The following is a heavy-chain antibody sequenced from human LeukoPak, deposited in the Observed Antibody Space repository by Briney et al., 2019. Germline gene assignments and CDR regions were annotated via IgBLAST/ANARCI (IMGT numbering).Heavy chain of an antibody. CDR3: ASHTGAAAAFRPFDI. J-gene: IGHJ3*02. Sequence: ASVKVSCKASGYTFTSYYLHWVRQAPGQGLEWMGTIHPSGGSTTYAQKFQGRVTMTSDTSTSTVYMELSSLRAEDTAVYYCASHTGAAAAFRPFDIWGQGTMVTVFS. D-gene: IGHD2-2*01. CDR2: IHPSGGST. V-gene: IGHV1-46*01. CDR1: GYTFTSYY.